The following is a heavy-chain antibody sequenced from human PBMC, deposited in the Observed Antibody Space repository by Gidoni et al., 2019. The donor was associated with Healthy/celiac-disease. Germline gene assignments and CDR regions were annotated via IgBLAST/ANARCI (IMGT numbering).Heavy chain of an antibody. J-gene: IGHJ4*02. D-gene: IGHD3-16*01. V-gene: IGHV5-51*03. Sequence: EVQLVQSGAEVKKPGGYLTISCKGSGYSVTSYWIGWVRQMPGKGLEWVGIIYPCDSDTRYSPSYQGQVTISADKCISTAYLQWSSLKASDTAMYYCASVRGGFGYWGQGTLVTVSS. CDR3: ASVRGGFGY. CDR1: GYSVTSYW. CDR2: IYPCDSDT.